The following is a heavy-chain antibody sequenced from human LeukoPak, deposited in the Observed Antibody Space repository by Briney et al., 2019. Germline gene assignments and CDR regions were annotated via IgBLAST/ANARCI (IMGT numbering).Heavy chain of an antibody. CDR1: GYSLNSYW. Sequence: GESLEIPLQGSGYSLNSYWMGWVRQMPGKGLEWMGIIYPGDSDTRYSPSFQGQVTISADKHISTAYLQWSSLKASDTAMYYWARLGLTDGMHVWGQGRKLSVSS. D-gene: IGHD2-8*02. J-gene: IGHJ6*02. V-gene: IGHV5-51*01. CDR2: IYPGDSDT. CDR3: ARLGLTDGMHV.